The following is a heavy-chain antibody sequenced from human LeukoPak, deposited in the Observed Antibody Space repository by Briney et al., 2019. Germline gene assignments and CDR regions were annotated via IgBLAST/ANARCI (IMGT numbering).Heavy chain of an antibody. J-gene: IGHJ5*02. CDR1: GYTFTSYY. CDR3: ARVVTPRYCSTTSCYWKGWLDP. Sequence: ASVKVSCKASGYTFTSYYMHWVRQAPGQGLEWMGIINPSGGSTSYAQKFQGRVTITADESTSTAYMELSSLRSDDTAVYNCARVVTPRYCSTTSCYWKGWLDPWGQGTLVTVSS. V-gene: IGHV1-46*01. CDR2: INPSGGST. D-gene: IGHD2-2*01.